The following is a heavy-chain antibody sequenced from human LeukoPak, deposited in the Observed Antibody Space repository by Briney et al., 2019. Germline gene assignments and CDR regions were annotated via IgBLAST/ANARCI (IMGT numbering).Heavy chain of an antibody. Sequence: PGGSLRLSCAASGFTFSSYAMHWVRQAPGKGLEWVAVISYDGSNKYYADSVKGRFTISRDNSKNTLYLQINSLRAEDTAVYYCAKPRPPRPNHYYYAMDVWGQGTTVTVSS. CDR2: ISYDGSNK. CDR3: AKPRPPRPNHYYYAMDV. J-gene: IGHJ6*02. V-gene: IGHV3-30-3*01. CDR1: GFTFSSYA.